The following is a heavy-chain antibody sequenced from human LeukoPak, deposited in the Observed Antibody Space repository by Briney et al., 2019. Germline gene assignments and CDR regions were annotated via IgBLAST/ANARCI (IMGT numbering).Heavy chain of an antibody. J-gene: IGHJ6*03. Sequence: SETLSLTCTVSGGSISANYWSWIRQPPGKGLEWIGYIYYSGSTRYNPSLKSRVTMSVDTSNNQFSLRLNSVTAADTAAYYCARWYCSGDTCYHLDVWGKGATVTVSS. CDR3: ARWYCSGDTCYHLDV. V-gene: IGHV4-59*01. CDR1: GGSISANY. CDR2: IYYSGST. D-gene: IGHD2-15*01.